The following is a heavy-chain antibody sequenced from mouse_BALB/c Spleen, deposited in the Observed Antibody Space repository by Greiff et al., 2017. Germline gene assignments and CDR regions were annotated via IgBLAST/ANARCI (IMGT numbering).Heavy chain of an antibody. J-gene: IGHJ3*01. D-gene: IGHD2-4*01. CDR2: IDPANGNT. CDR1: GFNIKDTY. Sequence: DVQLQESGAELVKPGASVKLSCTASGFNIKDTYMHWVKQRPEQGLEWIGRIDPANGNTKYDPKFQGKATITADTSSNTAYLQLSSLTSEDTAVYYCARDDLFAYWGQGTLVTVSA. CDR3: ARDDLFAY. V-gene: IGHV14-3*02.